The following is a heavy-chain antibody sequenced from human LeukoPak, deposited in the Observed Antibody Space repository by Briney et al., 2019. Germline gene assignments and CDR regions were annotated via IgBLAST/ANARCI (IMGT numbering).Heavy chain of an antibody. Sequence: GGSLRLSCAASGFTFSSYSMNWVRQAPGKGLEWASSISSSSSYIYYADSVKGRFTISRDNAKNSLYLQMNSLRAEDTAVYYCAREQKHYYYYYMDVWGKGTTVTVSS. CDR3: AREQKHYYYYYMDV. CDR1: GFTFSSYS. CDR2: ISSSSSYI. V-gene: IGHV3-21*01. J-gene: IGHJ6*03.